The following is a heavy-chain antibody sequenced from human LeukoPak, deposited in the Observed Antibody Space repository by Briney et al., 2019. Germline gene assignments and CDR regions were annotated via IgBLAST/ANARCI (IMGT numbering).Heavy chain of an antibody. CDR2: MSGSGGST. V-gene: IGHV3-23*01. D-gene: IGHD1-14*01. CDR1: GFTFSRFA. Sequence: GGSLRLSCADSGFTFSRFAVSWVRQAPGKGLECVSTMSGSGGSTYYADSVKGRFTLSRDNSKSTLFLQMNNLRVEDTAVYYCARGPGDFDASDIWGQGTMVTVSS. J-gene: IGHJ3*02. CDR3: ARGPGDFDASDI.